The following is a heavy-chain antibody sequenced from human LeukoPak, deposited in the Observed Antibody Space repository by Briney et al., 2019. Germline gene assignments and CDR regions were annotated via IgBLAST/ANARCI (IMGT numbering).Heavy chain of an antibody. CDR1: GYTFTNYA. CDR3: ARSPGGNARTWLDY. J-gene: IGHJ4*02. Sequence: ASVKVSCKASGYTFTNYALHWVRQAPGQRLEWMGWTNGATGNTRFSQDFQGRLTTTIDTSASTAYMELSSLRSEDTAVYYCARSPGGNARTWLDYWGQGTLVTVSS. CDR2: TNGATGNT. D-gene: IGHD4-23*01. V-gene: IGHV1-3*02.